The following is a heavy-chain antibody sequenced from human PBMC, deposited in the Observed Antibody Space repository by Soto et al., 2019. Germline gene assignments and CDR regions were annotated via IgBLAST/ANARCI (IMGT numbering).Heavy chain of an antibody. J-gene: IGHJ4*02. CDR3: AKDRAELEFDY. D-gene: IGHD3-10*01. Sequence: QVQLVESGGGVVQPGRSLRLSCAASGFTFSNYAMHWVRQAPGKGLEWVALIPFDGSNKEIADSVKGRFTISRDNSMNTLYLQMNGLRPEDTALYYCAKDRAELEFDYWGQGTLVTVSS. CDR2: IPFDGSNK. V-gene: IGHV3-30*18. CDR1: GFTFSNYA.